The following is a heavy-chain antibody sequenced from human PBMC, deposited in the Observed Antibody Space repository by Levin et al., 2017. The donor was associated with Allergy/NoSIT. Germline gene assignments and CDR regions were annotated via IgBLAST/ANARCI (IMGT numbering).Heavy chain of an antibody. CDR2: VFYSGTT. CDR3: ARGGAGGSGSYPLYH. J-gene: IGHJ5*02. CDR1: GGSISGSNW. D-gene: IGHD3-10*01. Sequence: SETLSLTCAVSGGSISGSNWWNWIRQPPGKGLEWIGYVFYSGTTIYNPSVKSGVTISLDSSKNQFSLTLRSVTAADTAVYYCARGGAGGSGSYPLYHWGQGTLVTVSS. V-gene: IGHV4-4*02.